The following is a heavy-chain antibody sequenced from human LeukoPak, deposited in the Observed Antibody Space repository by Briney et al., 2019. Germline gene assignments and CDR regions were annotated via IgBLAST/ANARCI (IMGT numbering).Heavy chain of an antibody. V-gene: IGHV3-21*01. CDR3: ARDQQLVDY. D-gene: IGHD6-13*01. Sequence: PGGSLRLSCAASGFTFSSYSMNWVRRAPGKGLEWVSSISSSSSYIYCADSVKGRFTISRDNAKNSLYLQMNSLRAEDTAVYYCARDQQLVDYWGQGTLVTVSS. CDR1: GFTFSSYS. J-gene: IGHJ4*02. CDR2: ISSSSSYI.